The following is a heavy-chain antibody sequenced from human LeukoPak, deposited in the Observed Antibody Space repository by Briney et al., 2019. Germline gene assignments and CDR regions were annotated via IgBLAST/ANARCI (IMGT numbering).Heavy chain of an antibody. CDR1: GGSFRSTTYY. CDR2: IFYSGST. J-gene: IGHJ4*02. D-gene: IGHD2-15*01. CDR3: AGQFYCSGGSCLFDY. V-gene: IGHV4-39*01. Sequence: SETLSLTCTVSGGSFRSTTYYWGWIRQPPGKGLEWIAAIFYSGSTYYNPSLSSRVTISVDTSKNQFSLKLSSVTAADTAVYYCAGQFYCSGGSCLFDYWGQGTLVTVSS.